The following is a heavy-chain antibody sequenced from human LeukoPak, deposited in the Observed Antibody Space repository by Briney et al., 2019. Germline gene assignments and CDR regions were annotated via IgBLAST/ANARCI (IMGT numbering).Heavy chain of an antibody. D-gene: IGHD1/OR15-1a*01. CDR2: IYYSGST. Sequence: SETLSLTCTVSGGSISSYYWSWIRQPPGKRLEWIGYIYYSGSTNYSPSLKSRVTMSVDTSKSQLSLKLNSVTAADTAVYYCARLNVLNNSVLHHFDRWGQGTLVTVSS. V-gene: IGHV4-59*08. CDR3: ARLNVLNNSVLHHFDR. J-gene: IGHJ4*02. CDR1: GGSISSYY.